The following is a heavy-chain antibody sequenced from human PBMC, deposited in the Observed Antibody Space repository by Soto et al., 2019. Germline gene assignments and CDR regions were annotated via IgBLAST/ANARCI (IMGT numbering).Heavy chain of an antibody. CDR1: GFTFSSYW. D-gene: IGHD3-22*01. CDR2: INSDGSST. V-gene: IGHV3-74*01. CDR3: AREDKLTRPDDYYDSSGPSAFDI. J-gene: IGHJ3*02. Sequence: GGSLKLSCAASGFTFSSYWMHWVRQAPGKGLVWVSRINSDGSSTSDADSVKGRFTISRDNARNTLYVQMNSLRAEDTAVYYCAREDKLTRPDDYYDSSGPSAFDIWGQGTMVTVSS.